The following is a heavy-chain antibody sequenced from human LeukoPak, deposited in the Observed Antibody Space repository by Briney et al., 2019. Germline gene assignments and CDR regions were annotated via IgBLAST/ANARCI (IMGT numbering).Heavy chain of an antibody. D-gene: IGHD3-16*01. CDR3: AKAMLGGEGLPYYFDY. Sequence: GGSLRLSCAASGFTFSNAWMNWVRQAPGKGLEWVGRIKSKTDGGTTDYAAPVKGRFTISRDDSKNTLYLQMNSLRAEDTAVYYCAKAMLGGEGLPYYFDYWGQGTLVTVSS. CDR2: IKSKTDGGTT. J-gene: IGHJ4*02. V-gene: IGHV3-15*07. CDR1: GFTFSNAW.